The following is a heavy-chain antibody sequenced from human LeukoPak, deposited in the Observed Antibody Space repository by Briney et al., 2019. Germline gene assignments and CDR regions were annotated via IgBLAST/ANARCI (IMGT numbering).Heavy chain of an antibody. V-gene: IGHV3-15*01. CDR3: TTDRQLTLRHFDL. Sequence: PGGSLRLSCAVSGFTFRNAWMSWARQAPGKGLEWVGRIKSKTDGGTPDYAAPVKGRFTISRDDSKNTLYLQMNSLKTEDTAVYYCTTDRQLTLRHFDLWGRGTLVTVSS. CDR1: GFTFRNAW. J-gene: IGHJ2*01. D-gene: IGHD1-1*01. CDR2: IKSKTDGGTP.